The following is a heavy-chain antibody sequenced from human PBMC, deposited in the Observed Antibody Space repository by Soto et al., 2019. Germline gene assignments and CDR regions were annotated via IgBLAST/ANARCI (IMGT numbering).Heavy chain of an antibody. V-gene: IGHV3-43*01. D-gene: IGHD4-17*01. Sequence: WSLRLSCAASGFTFDDYSMHWVRQRPGKGLEWVCLISWDGRSTYYEDSVRGRFTISRDDSKNSLYLQMNGLKNEDTALYYCAKVRLRYHFFDLDVWGQGTTVTVSS. CDR3: AKVRLRYHFFDLDV. CDR1: GFTFDDYS. J-gene: IGHJ6*02. CDR2: ISWDGRST.